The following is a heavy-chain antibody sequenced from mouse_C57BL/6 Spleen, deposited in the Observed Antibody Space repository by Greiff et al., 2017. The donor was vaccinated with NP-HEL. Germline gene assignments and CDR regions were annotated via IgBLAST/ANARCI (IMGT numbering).Heavy chain of an antibody. CDR2: INPNYGTT. Sequence: VQLKESGPELVKPGASVKISCKASGYSFTDYNMNWVKQSNGKSLEWIGVINPNYGTTSYNQKFKGKATLTVDQSSSTAYMQLNSLTSEDSAVYYCASPYYGNYDWYFDVWGTGTTVTVSS. V-gene: IGHV1-39*01. CDR1: GYSFTDYN. D-gene: IGHD2-10*01. J-gene: IGHJ1*03. CDR3: ASPYYGNYDWYFDV.